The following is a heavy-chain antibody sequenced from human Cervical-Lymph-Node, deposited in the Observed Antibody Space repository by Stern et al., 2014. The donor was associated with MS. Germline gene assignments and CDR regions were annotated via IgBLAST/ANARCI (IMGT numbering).Heavy chain of an antibody. D-gene: IGHD1-20*01. CDR3: VRDGLTGSDY. J-gene: IGHJ4*02. CDR2: VHYSGKT. V-gene: IGHV4-61*03. CDR1: GVSVTSSSYY. Sequence: HVQLQESGPGLLKPSETLSLTCSVSGVSVTSSSYYWSWVRQSPGKGLEWIGHVHYSGKTSYNPSLKSRVSISVDTSKNHFSLRLDSVTAADTAVYYCVRDGLTGSDYWGQGTLVAVSS.